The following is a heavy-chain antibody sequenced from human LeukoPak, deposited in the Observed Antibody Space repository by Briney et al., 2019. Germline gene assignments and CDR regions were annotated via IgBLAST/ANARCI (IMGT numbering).Heavy chain of an antibody. D-gene: IGHD5-12*01. CDR1: GYTFVGYY. Sequence: ASVKVSRKASGYTFVGYYLHWVRQAPGQGLEWMAWIDPYTGNTHYAQKFQGRITVTRDTSLSTTYMELSWLTSDDTVLYFCAREYSASEHWGQGTLVTVSS. V-gene: IGHV1-2*02. CDR2: IDPYTGNT. CDR3: AREYSASEH. J-gene: IGHJ1*01.